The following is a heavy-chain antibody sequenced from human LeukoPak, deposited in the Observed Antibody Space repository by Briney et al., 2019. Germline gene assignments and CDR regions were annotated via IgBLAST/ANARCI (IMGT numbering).Heavy chain of an antibody. D-gene: IGHD3-10*01. CDR1: GGSISSPNW. V-gene: IGHV4-4*02. J-gene: IGHJ6*03. Sequence: SETLSLTCAVSGGSISSPNWWNWIRQPPGKGLEWIGSIYYSGSTYYNPSLKSRVTISVDTSKNQFSLKLSSVTAADTAVYYCARSGGGFWGYYYYMDVWGKGTTVTVSS. CDR2: IYYSGST. CDR3: ARSGGGFWGYYYYMDV.